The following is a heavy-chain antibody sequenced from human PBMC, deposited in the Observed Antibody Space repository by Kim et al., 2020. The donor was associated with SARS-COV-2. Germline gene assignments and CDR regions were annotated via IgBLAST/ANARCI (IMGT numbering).Heavy chain of an antibody. CDR2: SH. V-gene: IGHV4-4*01. J-gene: IGHJ5*02. CDR3: ARVDARSLIFHL. Sequence: SHSHTPSLKRRVTMSLDKSKNQFSLRLSSVTAADTAVYSCARVDARSLIFHLWGQGTLVTVSS. D-gene: IGHD3-16*02.